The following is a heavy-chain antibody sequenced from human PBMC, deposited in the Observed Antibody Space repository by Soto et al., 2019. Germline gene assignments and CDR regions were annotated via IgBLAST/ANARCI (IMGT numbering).Heavy chain of an antibody. CDR2: IYRSGNA. D-gene: IGHD3-3*01. J-gene: IGHJ6*02. V-gene: IGHV4-31*03. Sequence: QMQLQESGPGLVKPSQTLSLTCTVSGVSISSGGYYWSWIRQLPGKGREWMGYIYRSGNAYYKPSLKSRLTISVDTSKTQCSLKRTSVTATDTAVYYCARKNDFPRGSFDYSRLDVWGHGTTVTVSS. CDR3: ARKNDFPRGSFDYSRLDV. CDR1: GVSISSGGYY.